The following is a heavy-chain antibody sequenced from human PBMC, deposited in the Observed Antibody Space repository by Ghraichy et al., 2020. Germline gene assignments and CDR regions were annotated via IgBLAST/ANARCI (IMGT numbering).Heavy chain of an antibody. V-gene: IGHV3-64D*06. CDR2: ISSNGGST. D-gene: IGHD3-10*01. J-gene: IGHJ6*03. CDR1: GFTFSSYA. CDR3: VKGTQGHWGSGSIYYYYYMDV. Sequence: GGSLRLSCSASGFTFSSYAMHWVRQAPGKGLEYVSAISSNGGSTYYADSVKGRFTISRDNSKNTLYLQMSSLRAEDTAVYYCVKGTQGHWGSGSIYYYYYMDVWGKGTTVTVSS.